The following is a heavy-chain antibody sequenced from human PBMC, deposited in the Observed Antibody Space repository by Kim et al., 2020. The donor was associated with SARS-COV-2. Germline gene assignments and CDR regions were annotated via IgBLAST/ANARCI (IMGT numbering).Heavy chain of an antibody. V-gene: IGHV1-18*01. J-gene: IGHJ4*02. Sequence: ASVKVSCKASGYTFSDYGINWVRQAPGQGLEWMAWITRNVTAGTKYAQRFQQRVTVTKDTSTATAYMELRSLRSDDTAVYYCVRHGGRDDSWGQGTLVTVSS. CDR3: VRHGGRDDS. CDR1: GYTFSDYG. CDR2: ITRNVTAGT. D-gene: IGHD6-25*01.